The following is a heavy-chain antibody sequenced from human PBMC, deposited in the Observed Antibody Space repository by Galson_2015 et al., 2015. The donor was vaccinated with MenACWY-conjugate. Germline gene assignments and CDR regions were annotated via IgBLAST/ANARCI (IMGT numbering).Heavy chain of an antibody. CDR3: AKTLNPHDFYESFDV. V-gene: IGHV3-74*03. D-gene: IGHD3-16*01. CDR1: GFAFSAYW. Sequence: SLRLSCAASGFAFSAYWMHWVRQTPGKGLVWVSRVSPDGSSTLYAASVEGRFTISRDNAKNTVSLQMSSLRAEDTAMYYCAKTLNPHDFYESFDV. J-gene: IGHJ3*01. CDR2: VSPDGSST.